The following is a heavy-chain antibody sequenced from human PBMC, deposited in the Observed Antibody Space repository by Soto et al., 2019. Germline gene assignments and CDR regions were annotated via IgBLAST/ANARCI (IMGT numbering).Heavy chain of an antibody. CDR1: GGSISSGDYF. Sequence: SETLSLTCTVSGGSISSGDYFWSWIRQPPGKGLEWIGYIYYSGSTCYNPSLKSRVTISVDTSKNQFSLKLSSVTAADTAVYYCARVKAGVVYWGQGTLVTVSS. CDR3: ARVKAGVVY. J-gene: IGHJ4*02. D-gene: IGHD6-13*01. V-gene: IGHV4-30-4*01. CDR2: IYYSGST.